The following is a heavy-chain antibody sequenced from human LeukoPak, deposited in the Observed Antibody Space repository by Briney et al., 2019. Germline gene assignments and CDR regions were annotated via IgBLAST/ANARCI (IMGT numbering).Heavy chain of an antibody. V-gene: IGHV4-59*01. CDR2: IYYSGST. CDR3: ARVATVAGTTQFDP. Sequence: SETLSLTCAVYGGSFSDYYWSWIRQPPGKGLEWIGYIYYSGSTYYNPSLKSRVTISVDTSKTHFSLKLNSVAAADTAVYYCARVATVAGTTQFDPWGQGTLVTVSS. J-gene: IGHJ5*02. D-gene: IGHD6-19*01. CDR1: GGSFSDYY.